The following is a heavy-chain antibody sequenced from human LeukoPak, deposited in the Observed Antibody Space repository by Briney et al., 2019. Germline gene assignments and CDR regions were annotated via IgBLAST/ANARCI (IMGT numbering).Heavy chain of an antibody. V-gene: IGHV3-13*01. CDR3: ARAAYSSTWYSRYFDL. CDR2: IGTAGEI. J-gene: IGHJ2*01. CDR1: GFTFRSYD. D-gene: IGHD6-13*01. Sequence: PGGSLRLSCAASGFTFRSYDMHWVRQATGKGLEWVSGIGTAGEIYYPGSVKGRFTISRENAKNSLYLQMNSLRARDTAVYYCARAAYSSTWYSRYFDLWGRGTLVTVSS.